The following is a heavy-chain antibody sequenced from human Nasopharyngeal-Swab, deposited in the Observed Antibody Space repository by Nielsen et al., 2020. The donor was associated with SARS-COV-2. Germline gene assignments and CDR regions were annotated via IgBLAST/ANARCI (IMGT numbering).Heavy chain of an antibody. CDR2: IYYSGST. CDR1: GGSVSSGSYY. V-gene: IGHV4-61*01. J-gene: IGHJ3*02. D-gene: IGHD2-2*01. Sequence: SATLSLTCTVSGGSVSSGSYYWSWIRQPPGKGLEWIGYIYYSGSTNYNPSLKSRVTISVDTSKNQFSLKLSSVTAADTAVYYCARGRQYQLLFIFVEDAFDIWGQGTMVTVSS. CDR3: ARGRQYQLLFIFVEDAFDI.